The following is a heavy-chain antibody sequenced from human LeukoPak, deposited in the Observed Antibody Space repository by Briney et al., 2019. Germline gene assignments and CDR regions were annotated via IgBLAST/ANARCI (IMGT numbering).Heavy chain of an antibody. V-gene: IGHV4-59*12. Sequence: SETLSLTCTVSGGSISSYYWSWIRQPPGKGLEWIGYIYYSGSTNYNPSLKSRVTISVDTSKNQFSLKLSSVTAADTAVYYCARGVIWGQGTLVTVSS. CDR2: IYYSGST. J-gene: IGHJ4*02. CDR1: GGSISSYY. CDR3: ARGVI.